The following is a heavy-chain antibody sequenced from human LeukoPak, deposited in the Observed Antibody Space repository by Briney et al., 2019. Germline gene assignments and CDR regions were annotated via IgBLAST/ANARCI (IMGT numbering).Heavy chain of an antibody. CDR3: ARGIKDFWSGYPYYFDY. D-gene: IGHD3-3*01. J-gene: IGHJ4*02. Sequence: SETLSLTCTVSGGSISGDHWNWIRQPPGKGLEWIGEIYHSGTTNYNPSLKSRVTISVDKSKNHFSLRLTSVTAADTAVYYCARGIKDFWSGYPYYFDYWGQGTLVTVSS. V-gene: IGHV4-59*01. CDR2: IYHSGTT. CDR1: GGSISGDH.